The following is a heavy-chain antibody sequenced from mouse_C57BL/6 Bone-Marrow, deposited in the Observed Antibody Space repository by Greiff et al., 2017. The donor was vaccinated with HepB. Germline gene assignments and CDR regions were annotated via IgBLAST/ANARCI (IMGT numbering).Heavy chain of an antibody. D-gene: IGHD1-1*01. J-gene: IGHJ4*01. Sequence: QVQLQQPGAELVKPGASVKLSCKASGYTFTSYWMHWVKQRPGQGLEWIGMIHPNSGSTNYNEKFKSKATLTVDKSSSTAYMQLSSLTSEDSAVYYCARGGTTVVAIYYYAMDYWGQGTSVTVSS. V-gene: IGHV1-64*01. CDR1: GYTFTSYW. CDR2: IHPNSGST. CDR3: ARGGTTVVAIYYYAMDY.